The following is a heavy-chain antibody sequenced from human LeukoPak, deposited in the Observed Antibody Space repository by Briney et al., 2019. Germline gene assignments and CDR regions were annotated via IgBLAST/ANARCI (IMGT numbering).Heavy chain of an antibody. V-gene: IGHV3-11*04. Sequence: PGGSLRLSCAASGFTFSDYYMSCIRQAPGKGLEWVSYISSSSSTIYYADSVRGRFTISRDNAKNSLYLQMNSLRDEDTAVYYCARDFGWELLEHAFDIWGQGTMVTVSS. CDR3: ARDFGWELLEHAFDI. J-gene: IGHJ3*02. CDR2: ISSSSSTI. CDR1: GFTFSDYY. D-gene: IGHD1-26*01.